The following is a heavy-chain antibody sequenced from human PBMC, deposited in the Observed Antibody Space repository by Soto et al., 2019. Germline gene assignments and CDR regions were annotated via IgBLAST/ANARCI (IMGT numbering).Heavy chain of an antibody. CDR1: GFTFSRYD. CDR2: ISYDGSNK. CDR3: AKGSYSGIYSDFDY. J-gene: IGHJ4*02. Sequence: GGSLRLSCAASGFTFSRYDMHWVRQAPGKGLEWVAIISYDGSNKSYADSVKGRFTISRDNSKNTQYLQMNSLRPGGTAVYYCAKGSYSGIYSDFDYWGQGTLVTVSS. V-gene: IGHV3-30*18. D-gene: IGHD1-26*01.